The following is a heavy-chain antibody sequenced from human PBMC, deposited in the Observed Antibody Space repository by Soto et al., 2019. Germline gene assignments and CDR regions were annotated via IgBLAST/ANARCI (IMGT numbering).Heavy chain of an antibody. CDR2: ISYDGSNK. J-gene: IGHJ6*02. D-gene: IGHD6-19*01. CDR1: GFTFSSYA. V-gene: IGHV3-30-3*01. Sequence: QVQLVESGGGVVQPGRSLRLSCAASGFTFSSYAMHWVRQAPGKGLEWVAVISYDGSNKYHADSVKGRFTISRDNSKXLLNLXXNSLRAEDTAVYYCAREGRKAVAGQYYYYYYGMAVWGQGTTVTVSS. CDR3: AREGRKAVAGQYYYYYYGMAV.